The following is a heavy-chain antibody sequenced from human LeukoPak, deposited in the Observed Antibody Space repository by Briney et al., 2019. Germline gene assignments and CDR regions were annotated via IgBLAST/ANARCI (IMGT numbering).Heavy chain of an antibody. V-gene: IGHV4-59*08. CDR1: GGSISSYC. J-gene: IGHJ5*02. D-gene: IGHD5-24*01. CDR2: IYYSGST. CDR3: ARHLGDGYNYWFDP. Sequence: SETLSPTCTVSGGSISSYCWSWIRQPPGKGLEWIGYIYYSGSTNYNPSLKSRVTISVDTSKNQFSLKLSSVTAADTAVYYCARHLGDGYNYWFDPWGQGTLVTVSS.